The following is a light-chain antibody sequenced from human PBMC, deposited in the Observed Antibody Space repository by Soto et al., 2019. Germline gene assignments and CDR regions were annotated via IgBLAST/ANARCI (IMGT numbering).Light chain of an antibody. Sequence: QSALTQPRSVSGSPGQSVTISCTGTSSDVGGYNYVSWYQQHPGKAPQLMIHDVSQRPSGVPDRFSVSKSGNTASLTISGLQAEEEADYYCSSYAGRRALPVIFGGGTKLTVL. CDR1: SSDVGGYNY. CDR3: SSYAGRRALPVI. V-gene: IGLV2-11*01. CDR2: DVS. J-gene: IGLJ2*01.